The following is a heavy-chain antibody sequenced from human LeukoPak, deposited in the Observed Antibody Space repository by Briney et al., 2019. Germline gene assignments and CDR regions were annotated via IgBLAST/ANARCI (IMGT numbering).Heavy chain of an antibody. V-gene: IGHV3-53*01. D-gene: IGHD3-16*02. CDR3: AAQGGFIDEWY. Sequence: GGSLRLSCAPSRFTVSSNYMSWLRQAPGKGLEWVSVIYSGGSTYYTDSVKGRFTISRDTSKNTLYLQMNSLRAEDTAVYYCAAQGGFIDEWYWGQGTLVTVSS. J-gene: IGHJ4*02. CDR1: RFTVSSNY. CDR2: IYSGGST.